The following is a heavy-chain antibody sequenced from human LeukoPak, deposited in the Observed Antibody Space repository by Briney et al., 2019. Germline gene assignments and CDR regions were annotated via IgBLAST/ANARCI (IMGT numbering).Heavy chain of an antibody. CDR1: GGSISSYY. J-gene: IGHJ5*02. CDR3: ARDLYYDFGMMINWFDP. CDR2: IYTSGST. Sequence: ASETLSLTCTVSGGSISSYYWSWIRQPAGKGLEWIGRIYTSGSTSYNPSLKSRVTMSVDTSKNQFSLKLSSVTAADTAVYYCARDLYYDFGMMINWFDPWGQGTLVTVSS. D-gene: IGHD3-3*01. V-gene: IGHV4-4*07.